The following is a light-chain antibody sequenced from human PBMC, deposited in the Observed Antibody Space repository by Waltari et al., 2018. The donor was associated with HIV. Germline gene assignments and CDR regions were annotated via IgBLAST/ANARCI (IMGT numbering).Light chain of an antibody. J-gene: IGLJ3*02. CDR3: YSAADSDEV. V-gene: IGLV3-27*01. Sequence: GQTARITCSGDVLARKYARWFQKKPGQAPLLLIYKDNERPSGIPERFSGSSSGTTVTLTISGAQVEDEADYYCYSAADSDEVFGGGTKLTVL. CDR2: KDN. CDR1: VLARKY.